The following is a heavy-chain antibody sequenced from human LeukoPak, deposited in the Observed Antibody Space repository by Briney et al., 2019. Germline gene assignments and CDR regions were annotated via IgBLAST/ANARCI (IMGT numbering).Heavy chain of an antibody. CDR2: ITTGDGNT. V-gene: IGHV3-23*01. Sequence: GSLRLSCAASGFTFSSYSMNWVRQAPGKGLKWVSTITTGDGNTYYADSVKGRFTVSRDDSKNTLYLQMNSLRAEDTAVYYCAKDGGLWVSAHWGDSWGRGTLVTVSS. CDR1: GFTFSSYS. D-gene: IGHD7-27*01. CDR3: AKDGGLWVSAHWGDS. J-gene: IGHJ4*02.